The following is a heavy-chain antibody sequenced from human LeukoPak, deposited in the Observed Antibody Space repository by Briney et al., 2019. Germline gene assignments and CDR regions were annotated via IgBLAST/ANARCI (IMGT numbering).Heavy chain of an antibody. CDR3: YLFYGSGERFDY. D-gene: IGHD3-10*01. CDR1: GFTFSNAW. V-gene: IGHV3-15*01. CDR2: IKSKTDGGTT. J-gene: IGHJ4*02. Sequence: GGSLRLSCAASGFTFSNAWMSWVRQAPGKGLGWVGRIKSKTDGGTTDYAAFVKGRFTISRDDSKNTLYLQINSLKTEDTGIYYCYLFYGSGERFDYWGQGTQVTVSS.